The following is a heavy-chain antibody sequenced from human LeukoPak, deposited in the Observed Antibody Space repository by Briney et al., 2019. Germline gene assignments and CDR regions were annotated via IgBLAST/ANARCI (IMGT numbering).Heavy chain of an antibody. CDR2: ISSSGSTI. J-gene: IGHJ6*04. Sequence: PGGSLRLSRAASGFTFFSYTMNWVRQAPGKGLEWVSYISSSGSTIYYADSVKGRFTISRDNAKNSLYLQMNSLRAEDTAVYYCAELGITMIGGVWGKGTTVTISS. CDR3: AELGITMIGGV. V-gene: IGHV3-48*04. CDR1: GFTFFSYT. D-gene: IGHD3-10*02.